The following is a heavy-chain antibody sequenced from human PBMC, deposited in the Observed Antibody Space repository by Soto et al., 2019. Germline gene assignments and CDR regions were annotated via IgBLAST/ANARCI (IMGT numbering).Heavy chain of an antibody. D-gene: IGHD6-13*01. CDR2: IIPIFGTA. CDR1: GGTFSSYA. CDR3: ASSFPRYSSSWYGFDY. Sequence: ASVKVSCKASGGTFSSYAISWVRQAPGQGLEWMGGIIPIFGTANYAQKFQGRVTITADESTSTAYMELSSLRSEDTAVYYCASSFPRYSSSWYGFDYWGQGTLVTVSS. V-gene: IGHV1-69*13. J-gene: IGHJ4*02.